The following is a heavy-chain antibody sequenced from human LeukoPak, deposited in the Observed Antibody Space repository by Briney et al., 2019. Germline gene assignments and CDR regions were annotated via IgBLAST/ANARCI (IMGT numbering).Heavy chain of an antibody. D-gene: IGHD6-19*01. CDR3: ARGGLSSGWYG. Sequence: SETLSLTCTVSGGSISSYYWSWIRQPPGKGLEWIGYSYYSGSTNYNPSLKSRVTISLDTSKNQFSLELNSVTAAGPAVYYCARGGLSSGWYGWGQGTLVTVSS. CDR1: GGSISSYY. CDR2: SYYSGST. J-gene: IGHJ4*02. V-gene: IGHV4-59*01.